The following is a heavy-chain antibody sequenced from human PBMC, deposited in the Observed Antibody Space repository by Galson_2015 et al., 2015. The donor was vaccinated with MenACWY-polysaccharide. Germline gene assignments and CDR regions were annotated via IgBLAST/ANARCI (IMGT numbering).Heavy chain of an antibody. V-gene: IGHV1-69*02. CDR1: GDSLNSYS. CDR3: ARVDCSGGHCYFAY. Sequence: SAKVSCKASGDSLNSYSIGWVRQAPGQGLEWMGRIIPFATMENYAQKFQGRVTISADTSANTVYMQLSSLTSDDTAVYFCARVDCSGGHCYFAYWGQGTLVTVSS. CDR2: IIPFATME. D-gene: IGHD2-15*01. J-gene: IGHJ4*02.